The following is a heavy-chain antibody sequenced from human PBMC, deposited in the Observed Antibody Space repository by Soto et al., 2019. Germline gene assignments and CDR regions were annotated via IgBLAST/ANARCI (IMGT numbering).Heavy chain of an antibody. CDR1: GFTFSSYA. J-gene: IGHJ4*02. Sequence: GGSLRLSCAASGFTFSSYAMSWVRQAPGKGLEWVSAISGSGGSTYYADSVKGRFTISRDNYKNTLYLQMNSLRAEDTAVSYCAKRGYDFWSGYYPFDYWGQGTLVTVSS. CDR2: ISGSGGST. V-gene: IGHV3-23*01. D-gene: IGHD3-3*01. CDR3: AKRGYDFWSGYYPFDY.